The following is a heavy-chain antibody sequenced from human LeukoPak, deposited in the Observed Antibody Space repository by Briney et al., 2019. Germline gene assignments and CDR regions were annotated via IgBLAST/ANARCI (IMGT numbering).Heavy chain of an antibody. J-gene: IGHJ4*02. D-gene: IGHD2-21*02. CDR3: ASPQPVILPTAEDF. V-gene: IGHV4-39*01. CDR1: GGSIDTNKHY. Sequence: SETLSLTCIVSGGSIDTNKHYWGWVRQSPGKGLEWIGSVAYTGSTYYNPSLKSRLSMSIDTSKNQFSLNLRSVTDADTAIYYCASPQPVILPTAEDFWGQGTLVTVSS. CDR2: VAYTGST.